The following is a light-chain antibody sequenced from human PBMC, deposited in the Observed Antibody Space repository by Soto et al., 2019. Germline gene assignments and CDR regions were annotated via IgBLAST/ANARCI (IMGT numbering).Light chain of an antibody. J-gene: IGKJ1*01. CDR1: QSVSSN. Sequence: EIMIAPSPAPPSVSPGGRAPLSFRASQSVSSNLAWYQQKPGQAPRLLIYDTSTRATGFPARFSGSGSGTEFTLTITSLQSEDFAVYYCQQYDNWPRTFGQGTKVDIK. CDR3: QQYDNWPRT. CDR2: DTS. V-gene: IGKV3-15*01.